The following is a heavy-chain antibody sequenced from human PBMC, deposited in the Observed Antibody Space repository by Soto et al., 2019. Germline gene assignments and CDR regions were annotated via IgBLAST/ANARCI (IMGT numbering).Heavy chain of an antibody. J-gene: IGHJ4*02. Sequence: QVQLVESGGGVVQPGRSLRLSCAASGFTFSSYGMHWVRQAPGKGLEWAAVIWYDGSNKYYADSVKGRFTISRDNSKNTRDLQMNSLRAEDTAVYYCARDFGESYPDYWGQGTLVTVSS. D-gene: IGHD1-26*01. CDR3: ARDFGESYPDY. CDR1: GFTFSSYG. V-gene: IGHV3-33*01. CDR2: IWYDGSNK.